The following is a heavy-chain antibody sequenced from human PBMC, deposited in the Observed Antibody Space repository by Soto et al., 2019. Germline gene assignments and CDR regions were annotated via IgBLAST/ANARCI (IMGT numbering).Heavy chain of an antibody. CDR1: GGTFSSYA. Sequence: QVQLVQSGAEVKKPGSSVKVSCKASGGTFSSYAISWVRQAPGQGLEWMGGIIPIFGTANYAQKFQGRVTITANESTNTVYMELSSLRSEDTAVYYCARGIVVVVAANYYYYGMDVWGQGTTVTVSS. J-gene: IGHJ6*02. V-gene: IGHV1-69*12. CDR3: ARGIVVVVAANYYYYGMDV. D-gene: IGHD2-15*01. CDR2: IIPIFGTA.